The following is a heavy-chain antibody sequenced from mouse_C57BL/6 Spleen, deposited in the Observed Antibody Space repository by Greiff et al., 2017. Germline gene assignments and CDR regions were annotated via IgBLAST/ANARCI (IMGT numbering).Heavy chain of an antibody. V-gene: IGHV1-39*01. CDR3: ASRTGTEGAWFAY. Sequence: EVKLVESGPELVKPGASVKISCKASGYSFTDYNMNWVKQSNGKSLEWIGVINPNYGTTSYNQKFKGKATLTVDQSSSPAYMQLNSLTSEDSAVYYCASRTGTEGAWFAYWCQGTLVTVSA. J-gene: IGHJ3*01. CDR1: GYSFTDYN. D-gene: IGHD4-1*01. CDR2: INPNYGTT.